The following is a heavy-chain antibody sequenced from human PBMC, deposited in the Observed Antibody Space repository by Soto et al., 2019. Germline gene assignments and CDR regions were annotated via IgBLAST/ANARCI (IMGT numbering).Heavy chain of an antibody. J-gene: IGHJ6*02. Sequence: QVQLVQSGAEVKKPGSSVKVSCKASGGTFSSYAISWVRQAPGQGLEGMGGIIPIFGTANYAQKFQGRVTITADKSTSTAHMELSSLRSEDTAVYYCARADWNYDYYYYGMDVWGQGTTVTVSS. CDR2: IIPIFGTA. CDR3: ARADWNYDYYYYGMDV. CDR1: GGTFSSYA. V-gene: IGHV1-69*06. D-gene: IGHD1-7*01.